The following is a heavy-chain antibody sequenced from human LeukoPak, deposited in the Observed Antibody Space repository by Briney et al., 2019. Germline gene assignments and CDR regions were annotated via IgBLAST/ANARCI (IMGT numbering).Heavy chain of an antibody. CDR1: GGTFSSYA. CDR3: ATAQNNIWPPAPIDY. J-gene: IGHJ4*02. Sequence: SVKVSCKASGGTFSSYAISWVRQAPGQGLEWMGGIIPIFGTANYALKFQGRVTITADESTSTAYMELSSLRSDDTALYYCATAQNNIWPPAPIDYWGQGTLVTVSS. D-gene: IGHD1/OR15-1a*01. V-gene: IGHV1-69*13. CDR2: IIPIFGTA.